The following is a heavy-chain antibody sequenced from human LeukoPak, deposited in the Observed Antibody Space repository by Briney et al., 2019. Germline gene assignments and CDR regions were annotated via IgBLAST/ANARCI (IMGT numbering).Heavy chain of an antibody. CDR1: GFTFSSYS. D-gene: IGHD3-16*01. CDR2: ISSSSSYI. V-gene: IGHV3-21*01. Sequence: GGSLRLSCAASGFTFSSYSMNWVRQAPGKGLEWVSSISSSSSYIYYADSVKGRFTISRDNAKNSLYLQMNSMRAEDTAVYYCARGGPSGGLIYYYMDVWGKGTTVTISS. CDR3: ARGGPSGGLIYYYMDV. J-gene: IGHJ6*03.